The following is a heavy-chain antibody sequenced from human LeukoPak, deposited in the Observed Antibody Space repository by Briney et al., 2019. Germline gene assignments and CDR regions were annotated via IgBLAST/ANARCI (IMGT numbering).Heavy chain of an antibody. CDR2: ISYDGSNK. D-gene: IGHD3-10*01. Sequence: GGSLRLSCAASGFSFSNYAIHWVRQAPGKGLEWVAVISYDGSNKYYADSVKGRFTFSRDNSKNTLYLQVNSLRGEDTAVYYCARDHYYGSGSYTAFDFWGQGTLVTVSS. CDR1: GFSFSNYA. J-gene: IGHJ4*02. V-gene: IGHV3-30*04. CDR3: ARDHYYGSGSYTAFDF.